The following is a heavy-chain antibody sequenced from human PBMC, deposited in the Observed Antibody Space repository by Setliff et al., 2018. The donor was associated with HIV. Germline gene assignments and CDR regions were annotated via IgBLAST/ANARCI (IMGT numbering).Heavy chain of an antibody. CDR1: GVSISSGGYY. D-gene: IGHD3-3*02. Sequence: PSETLSLTCTVSGVSISSGGYYWNWIRQHPGKGLEWIGYISSRGSTYYNPSLKSRITMSVDTSQNQVSLKLSSVTAADTAVYLCAGLEKLDDISYFDYWGQGTLVTVSS. CDR3: AGLEKLDDISYFDY. J-gene: IGHJ4*02. V-gene: IGHV4-31*03. CDR2: ISSRGST.